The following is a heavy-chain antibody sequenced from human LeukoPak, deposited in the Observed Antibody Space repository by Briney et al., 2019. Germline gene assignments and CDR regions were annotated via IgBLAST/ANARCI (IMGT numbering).Heavy chain of an antibody. CDR2: ISHDGGST. Sequence: PGGSLRLSCAASGFTFSSFAMSRVRQTPGKGLEWVSTISHDGGSTYFADSVKGRFTISRDNSKSTLYLQMNSLRAEDTALYFCAKDFGSGLFDYWGQGTLVAVSS. V-gene: IGHV3-23*01. J-gene: IGHJ4*02. D-gene: IGHD6-19*01. CDR3: AKDFGSGLFDY. CDR1: GFTFSSFA.